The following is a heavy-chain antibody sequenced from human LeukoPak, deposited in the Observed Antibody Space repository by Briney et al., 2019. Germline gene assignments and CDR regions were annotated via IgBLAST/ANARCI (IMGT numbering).Heavy chain of an antibody. Sequence: ASVKVSCKASGYTFTSYGISWVRQAPGQGLEWMGWISAYNGNTNYAQKLQGRVTMTTDTSTSTAYMELRSLRSDDTAVYYCARDGVGGCSSTSCYPYYYYYMDVWGKGTSVTVSS. CDR3: ARDGVGGCSSTSCYPYYYYYMDV. D-gene: IGHD2-2*01. V-gene: IGHV1-18*01. CDR2: ISAYNGNT. CDR1: GYTFTSYG. J-gene: IGHJ6*03.